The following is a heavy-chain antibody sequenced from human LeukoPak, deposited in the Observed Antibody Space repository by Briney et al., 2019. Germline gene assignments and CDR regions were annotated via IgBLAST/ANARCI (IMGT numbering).Heavy chain of an antibody. D-gene: IGHD2-15*01. Sequence: SETLSLTCTVSGGSISSYYWSCIRQPPGKGLEWIGYIYYSGSTNYNPSLKSRVTISVDTSKNQFSLKLSSVTAADTAVYYCASVFSGPNDYWGQGILVTVSS. J-gene: IGHJ4*02. CDR3: ASVFSGPNDY. V-gene: IGHV4-59*01. CDR1: GGSISSYY. CDR2: IYYSGST.